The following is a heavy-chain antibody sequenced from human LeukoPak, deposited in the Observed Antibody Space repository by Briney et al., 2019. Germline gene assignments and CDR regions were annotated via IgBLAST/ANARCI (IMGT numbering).Heavy chain of an antibody. V-gene: IGHV3-48*03. CDR2: ISSSGSTI. J-gene: IGHJ4*02. CDR3: ARDSSGYYHFDY. CDR1: GFTFSSYE. D-gene: IGHD3-22*01. Sequence: PGGSLRLSCAASGFTFSSYEMNWVRQAPGKGLEWVSYISSSGSTIYYADSVKGRFTISRDNAKNSLYLQMNSLRADDTAVYYCARDSSGYYHFDYWGQGTLVTVSS.